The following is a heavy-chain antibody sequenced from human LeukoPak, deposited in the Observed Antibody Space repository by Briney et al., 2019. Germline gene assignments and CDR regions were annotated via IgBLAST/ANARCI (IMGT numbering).Heavy chain of an antibody. V-gene: IGHV1-24*01. CDR1: GYTLTELS. CDR3: AILWFGEGASL. D-gene: IGHD3-10*01. Sequence: ASVKVSCKVSGYTLTELSMHWVRQAPGKGLEWMGGFDPEDGETIYAQKFQGRVTMTRNTSISTAYMELSSLRTEDTAVYYCAILWFGEGASLWGQGTLVTVSS. J-gene: IGHJ4*02. CDR2: FDPEDGET.